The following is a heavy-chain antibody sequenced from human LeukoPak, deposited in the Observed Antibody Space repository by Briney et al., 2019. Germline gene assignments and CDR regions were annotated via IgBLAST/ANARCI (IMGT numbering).Heavy chain of an antibody. Sequence: SETLSLTCTGSGGSISSGGYYWSWIRQPAGKGLEWIGRIYTSGSTNYNPSLKSRVTISVDTSKNQFSLKLSSVTAADTAVYYCARASLIYYGDYPDAFDIWGQGTMVTVSS. J-gene: IGHJ3*02. V-gene: IGHV4-61*02. CDR1: GGSISSGGYY. CDR2: IYTSGST. CDR3: ARASLIYYGDYPDAFDI. D-gene: IGHD4-17*01.